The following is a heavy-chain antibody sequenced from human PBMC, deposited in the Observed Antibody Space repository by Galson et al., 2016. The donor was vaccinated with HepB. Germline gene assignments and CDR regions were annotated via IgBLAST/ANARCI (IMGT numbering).Heavy chain of an antibody. J-gene: IGHJ4*02. D-gene: IGHD2-21*01. CDR2: IYQRGST. CDR1: XXSIXXXHA. Sequence: ETLSXTCGVSXXSIXXXHAXXWVRXPPGKGLEWIGEIYQRGSTTYKPSLKSRVTMSVDTAKNQFSLKLKSVTAADKAVYYCVRGGYWTFDYWGQGILVTVSA. CDR3: VRGGYWTFDY. V-gene: IGHV4-4*02.